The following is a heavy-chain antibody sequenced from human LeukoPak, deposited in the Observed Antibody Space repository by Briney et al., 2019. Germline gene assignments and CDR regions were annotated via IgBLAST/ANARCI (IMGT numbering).Heavy chain of an antibody. J-gene: IGHJ2*01. Sequence: PGGSLRLSCVASGFTFSDYDMHWVRHATGKGLEWLSAIDPAGNTWYSDSVKGRFTISRENAKSSLFLQMNSLRAADTAVYYCVREPAYTGTWWYPDLWGRGTLVTVSS. D-gene: IGHD3-16*01. CDR3: VREPAYTGTWWYPDL. CDR2: IDPAGNT. V-gene: IGHV3-13*01. CDR1: GFTFSDYD.